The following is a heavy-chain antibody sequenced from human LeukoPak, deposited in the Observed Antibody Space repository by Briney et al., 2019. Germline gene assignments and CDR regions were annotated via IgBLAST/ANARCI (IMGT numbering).Heavy chain of an antibody. CDR1: GYTFTDYY. J-gene: IGHJ4*02. V-gene: IGHV1-2*02. CDR2: INPNSGT. Sequence: SVKVSCRASGYTFTDYYMHWGRQAPGQGLEWMGWINPNSGTNYAQKFQGRVTMTRDTSISTAYMELTRLTSDDTAVYYCARNRWMDYWGQGTLVTVSS. CDR3: ARNRWMDY. D-gene: IGHD1-1*01.